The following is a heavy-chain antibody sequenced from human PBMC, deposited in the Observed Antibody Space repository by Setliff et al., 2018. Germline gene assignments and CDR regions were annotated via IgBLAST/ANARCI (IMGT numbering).Heavy chain of an antibody. CDR3: ARRVRIAVLHLYYFEY. D-gene: IGHD6-19*01. Sequence: ASVKVSCKASGFTSTNYAIHWVRQAPGQRPECMGWIHAGNGDTKYSQKFQGRVTITRDTSASTAYMELRSLRSDDTAVYYCARRVRIAVLHLYYFEYWGQGTLVTVSS. J-gene: IGHJ4*02. CDR1: GFTSTNYA. V-gene: IGHV1-3*01. CDR2: IHAGNGDT.